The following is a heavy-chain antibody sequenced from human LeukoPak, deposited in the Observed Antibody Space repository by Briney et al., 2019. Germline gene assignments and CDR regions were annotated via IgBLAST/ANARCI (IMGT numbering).Heavy chain of an antibody. D-gene: IGHD2-15*01. Sequence: GGSLRLSCAAAGFTFSNYAMSWVRQAPGKGLEWVSTIGGSGATTYHADSVRGRFTISRDTSKNSGYLQMNSLRAEDTAVYDCAKGDGRGYFDYWGQGTLVTVSS. CDR2: IGGSGATT. J-gene: IGHJ4*02. CDR3: AKGDGRGYFDY. CDR1: GFTFSNYA. V-gene: IGHV3-23*01.